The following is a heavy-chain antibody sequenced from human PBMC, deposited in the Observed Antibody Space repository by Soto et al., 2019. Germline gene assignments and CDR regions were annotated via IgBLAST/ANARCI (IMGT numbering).Heavy chain of an antibody. CDR1: GFTFSSYG. Sequence: GGSLRLSCAASGFTFSSYGMHWVRQAPGKGLEWVAVIWYDGSNKYYADSVKGRFTISRDNSKNTLYLQMNSLRAEDTAVYYCARDPQLLWFGEFGDYYYMDVWGKGTTVTVSS. CDR2: IWYDGSNK. CDR3: ARDPQLLWFGEFGDYYYMDV. D-gene: IGHD3-10*01. J-gene: IGHJ6*03. V-gene: IGHV3-33*01.